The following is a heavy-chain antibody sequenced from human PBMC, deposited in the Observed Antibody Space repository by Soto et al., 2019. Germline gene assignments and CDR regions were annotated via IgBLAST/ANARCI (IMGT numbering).Heavy chain of an antibody. Sequence: PGGSLRLSCEASGFTFKDYYMSWIRQAPGKGLEWVSYISTTGSTIYYADFVKGRFTISRDNAKNSLYLQMNSLRAEDTAIYYCAREQATYDSWGQGTLVTVS. CDR3: AREQATYDS. CDR1: GFTFKDYY. V-gene: IGHV3-11*01. J-gene: IGHJ4*02. CDR2: ISTTGSTI.